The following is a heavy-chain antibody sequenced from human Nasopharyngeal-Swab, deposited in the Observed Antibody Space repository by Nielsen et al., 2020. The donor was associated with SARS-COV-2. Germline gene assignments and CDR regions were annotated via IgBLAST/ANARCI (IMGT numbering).Heavy chain of an antibody. CDR1: GFSLSTSGMC. V-gene: IGHV2-70*01. CDR2: IDWDDDK. Sequence: SGPTLVKPTQTLTLTCTFPGFSLSTSGMCVSWIRQPPGKALEWLALIDWDDDKYYSTSLKTRLTIPKDTSKNQVVLTMTNMDPVDTATYYCARMRFYDYVWGSYRYSNDPYYYGMDVWGQGTTVTVSS. J-gene: IGHJ6*02. CDR3: ARMRFYDYVWGSYRYSNDPYYYGMDV. D-gene: IGHD3-16*02.